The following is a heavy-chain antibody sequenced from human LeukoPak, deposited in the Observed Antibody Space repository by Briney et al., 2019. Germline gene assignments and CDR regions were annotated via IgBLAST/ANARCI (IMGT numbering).Heavy chain of an antibody. D-gene: IGHD6-19*01. CDR3: ARGEEQWLIFDY. J-gene: IGHJ4*02. V-gene: IGHV4-61*01. CDR2: IYYSGST. CDR1: GGSVSSGSCY. Sequence: SETLSLTCTVSGGSVSSGSCYWGWIRQPPGKGLEWIGYIYYSGSTNYNPSLKSRVTISVDTSKNQFSLKLSSVTAADTAVYYCARGEEQWLIFDYWGQGTLVTVSS.